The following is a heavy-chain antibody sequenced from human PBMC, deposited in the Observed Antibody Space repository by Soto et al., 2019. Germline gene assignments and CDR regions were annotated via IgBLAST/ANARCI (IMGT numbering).Heavy chain of an antibody. D-gene: IGHD3-10*01. CDR1: GYTFSSYD. Sequence: VASVKVSCKASGYTFSSYDMNWLRQATGQGLEWMGWMNPNSGNTGYVQKFQGRVTMTMDVSQRTAYMELSSLTSEDTAVYYCFLYYYGSGSYYKFNYWGQGTLVTVS. V-gene: IGHV1-8*01. CDR2: MNPNSGNT. CDR3: FLYYYGSGSYYKFNY. J-gene: IGHJ4*02.